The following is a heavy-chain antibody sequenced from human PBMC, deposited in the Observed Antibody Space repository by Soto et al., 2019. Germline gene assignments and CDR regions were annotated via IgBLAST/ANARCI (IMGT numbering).Heavy chain of an antibody. CDR3: ARVVPGAEAWFGP. V-gene: IGHV1-18*01. Sequence: GASVAVYCQPSGSTFSNSGITRVRQAPGQPLEWLGWISLYSDGTNYAQKFQGRVSMTTDTSTTTAYMELRSLRSDDTAVYYCARVVPGAEAWFGPWGQGTLVTAPQ. J-gene: IGHJ5*02. CDR2: ISLYSDGT. D-gene: IGHD2-2*01. CDR1: GSTFSNSG.